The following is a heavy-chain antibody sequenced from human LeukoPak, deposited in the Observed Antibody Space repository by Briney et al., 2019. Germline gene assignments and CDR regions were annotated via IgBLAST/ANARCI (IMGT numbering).Heavy chain of an antibody. CDR1: GYTFTGYY. V-gene: IGHV1-2*02. D-gene: IGHD6-13*01. Sequence: ASVKVSCKASGYTFTGYYMHWVRQAPGQGLEWMGWINLNSGGTNYARKFQGRVTMTRDTSISTAYMELSRLRSDDTAVYYCARGIAAAGGLWFDPWGQGTLVTVSS. CDR2: INLNSGGT. CDR3: ARGIAAAGGLWFDP. J-gene: IGHJ5*02.